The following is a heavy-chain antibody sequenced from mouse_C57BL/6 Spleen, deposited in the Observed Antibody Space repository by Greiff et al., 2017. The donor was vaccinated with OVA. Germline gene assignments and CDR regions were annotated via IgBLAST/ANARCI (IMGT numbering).Heavy chain of an antibody. CDR1: GYTFTSYW. CDR2: IDPSDSYT. J-gene: IGHJ4*01. CDR3: ASGAAQAPIDY. D-gene: IGHD3-2*02. V-gene: IGHV1-69*01. Sequence: QVQLQQPGAELVMPGASVKLSCKASGYTFTSYWMHWVKQRPGQGLEWIGEIDPSDSYTNYNQKFKGKSTLTVDKSSSTAYMQLSSLTSEDSAVNYCASGAAQAPIDYWGQGTSVTVSS.